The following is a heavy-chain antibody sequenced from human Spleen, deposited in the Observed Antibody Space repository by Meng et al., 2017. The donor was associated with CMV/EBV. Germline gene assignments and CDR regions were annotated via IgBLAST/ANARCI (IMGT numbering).Heavy chain of an antibody. D-gene: IGHD5-24*01. J-gene: IGHJ4*02. CDR1: GFPFGTFD. V-gene: IGHV3-30*02. CDR3: ARDRDGYTQYFDY. CDR2: IVFGEDNQ. Sequence: GESLKISCLVTGFPFGTFDIDWVRQAPGKGLEWVASIVFGEDNQYYADSVKGRVTISRDSSKNTLYLRMSSLRAEDTAVYYCARDRDGYTQYFDYWGQGTLVTVSS.